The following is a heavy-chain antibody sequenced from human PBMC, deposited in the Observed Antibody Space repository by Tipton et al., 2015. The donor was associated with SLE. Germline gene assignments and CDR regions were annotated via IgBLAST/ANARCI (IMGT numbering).Heavy chain of an antibody. CDR3: ARYYGSERYYDSVHFDY. Sequence: TLSLTCTVSGDSISSSGCYWGWIRQSPMKGLEWIGSVYYSGNTYYNPSLESRVTISVDTSKTQFSLNLSSVTAADTAVYYCARYYGSERYYDSVHFDYWGQGTLVTVSS. V-gene: IGHV4-39*01. CDR2: VYYSGNT. D-gene: IGHD3-10*01. J-gene: IGHJ4*02. CDR1: GDSISSSGCY.